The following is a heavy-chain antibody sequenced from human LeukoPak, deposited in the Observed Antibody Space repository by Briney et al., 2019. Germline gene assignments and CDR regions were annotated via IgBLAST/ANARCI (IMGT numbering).Heavy chain of an antibody. CDR2: IYNSGST. CDR3: AKVLSSSWGYFGF. J-gene: IGHJ4*02. CDR1: GLTVTNYY. Sequence: GGSLRLSCEVSGLTVTNYYMSWVRQAPGKGLEWVSIIYNSGSTYYADSVEGRFTISRDNSKNTLYLQMNSLRAEDTAVYYCAKVLSSSWGYFGFWGQGTLVTVSS. D-gene: IGHD6-13*01. V-gene: IGHV3-66*02.